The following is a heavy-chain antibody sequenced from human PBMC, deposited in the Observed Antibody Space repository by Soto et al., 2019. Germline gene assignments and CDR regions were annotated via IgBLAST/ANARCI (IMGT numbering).Heavy chain of an antibody. J-gene: IGHJ4*02. CDR1: GFTFNIYA. CDR3: AKDRYLDHDSRGYLFDN. V-gene: IGHV3-23*01. CDR2: ISRYGDFT. Sequence: EVQLLESGGDLIQPGGSLRLSCAASGFTFNIYAMVWVRQAPGQGLEWVSAISRYGDFTYYADSVEGRFTISRDNSKNTLYLQMNSLRAEDTALYSCAKDRYLDHDSRGYLFDNWGQGTLVTVSS. D-gene: IGHD3-22*01.